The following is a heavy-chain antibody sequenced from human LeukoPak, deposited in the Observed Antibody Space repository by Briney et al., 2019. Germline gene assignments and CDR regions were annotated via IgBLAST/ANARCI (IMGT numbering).Heavy chain of an antibody. J-gene: IGHJ4*02. Sequence: PGGSLRLSCAASGFTFDDYTMHWVRQAPGKGLEWVSLISWDGGSTYYADSVKGRFTIPRDNSKNSLYLQMNSLRTEDTALYYCAKDRFRYCSGGSCYPFDYWGQGTLVTVSS. CDR2: ISWDGGST. D-gene: IGHD2-15*01. CDR1: GFTFDDYT. V-gene: IGHV3-43*01. CDR3: AKDRFRYCSGGSCYPFDY.